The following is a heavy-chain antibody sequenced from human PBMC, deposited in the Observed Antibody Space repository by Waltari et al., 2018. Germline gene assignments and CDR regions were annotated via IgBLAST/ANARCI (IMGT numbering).Heavy chain of an antibody. D-gene: IGHD1-20*01. CDR2: ISGSGIKT. J-gene: IGHJ5*02. CDR3: ARDIGSVFNWIPGWFDP. V-gene: IGHV3-23*01. CDR1: GFTFSSCA. Sequence: EGQLLESGGALVQPGGSLRLSCAASGFTFSSCAMSWVRQAPGRGLEWVSSISGSGIKTYYADSVKGRFTISRDNSKNTLYLQLNGLRAEDTALYYCARDIGSVFNWIPGWFDPWGQGTLVTVSS.